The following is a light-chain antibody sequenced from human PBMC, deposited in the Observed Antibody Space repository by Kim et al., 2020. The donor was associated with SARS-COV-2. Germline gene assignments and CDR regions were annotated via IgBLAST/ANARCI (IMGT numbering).Light chain of an antibody. V-gene: IGKV1-5*01. J-gene: IGKJ1*01. Sequence: DIQMTQSPSTLSASVGDRVTITCRASQSISRCLAWYQQKPGKAPKLLIYDASTLQSGVPSRFSGSGSGTEFTLTISSLQPDDFATYYCQQYNSYPWTFGQGTKVEIK. CDR2: DAS. CDR3: QQYNSYPWT. CDR1: QSISRC.